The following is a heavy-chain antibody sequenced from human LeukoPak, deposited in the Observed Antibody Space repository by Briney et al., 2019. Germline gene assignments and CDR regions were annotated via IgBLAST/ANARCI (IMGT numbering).Heavy chain of an antibody. J-gene: IGHJ4*02. CDR1: GGSMNNYY. D-gene: IGHD2-2*01. V-gene: IGHV4-59*08. CDR3: ARLGSVAMPFDY. CDR2: SYYSGST. Sequence: SETLSLTCTVSGGSMNNYYWNWIRQPPGKGLEWIGYSYYSGSTNYNPSLKSRVNISVDTSKNQFFLNLSSVTAADTAVYYCARLGSVAMPFDYWGQGTLVTVSS.